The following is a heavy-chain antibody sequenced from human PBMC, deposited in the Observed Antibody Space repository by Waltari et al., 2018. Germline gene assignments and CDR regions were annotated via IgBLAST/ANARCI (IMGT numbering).Heavy chain of an antibody. CDR3: ARVGGGDTDY. Sequence: EVHLVESGGGLVQPGRSLRLSCTASGFTFGDYAMSWVRQAPGKGLEWVGFIRSKAYGGTTEYAASVKGRFTISRDDSKSIAYLQMNSLRAEDTAVYYCARVGGGDTDYWGQGTLVTVSS. D-gene: IGHD3-16*01. V-gene: IGHV3-49*04. J-gene: IGHJ4*02. CDR1: GFTFGDYA. CDR2: IRSKAYGGTT.